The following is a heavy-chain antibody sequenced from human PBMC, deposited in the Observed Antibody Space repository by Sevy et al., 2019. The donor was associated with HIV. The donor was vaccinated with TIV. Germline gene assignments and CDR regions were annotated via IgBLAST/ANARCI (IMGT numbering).Heavy chain of an antibody. D-gene: IGHD3-22*01. V-gene: IGHV5-51*01. CDR2: IYPGDSDT. J-gene: IGHJ4*02. Sequence: GESLKISCKGSGYSFASYWIGWVRQMPGKGLECMGIIYPGDSDTTYSPSFQGQVTISADKSISTAYLHWSSLKASDTGMYYCARLPYYYDSSGYLILTHFDYWGQGTLVTVSS. CDR1: GYSFASYW. CDR3: ARLPYYYDSSGYLILTHFDY.